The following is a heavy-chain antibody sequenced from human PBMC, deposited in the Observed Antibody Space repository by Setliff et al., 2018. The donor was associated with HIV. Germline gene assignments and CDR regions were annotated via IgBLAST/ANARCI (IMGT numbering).Heavy chain of an antibody. Sequence: LSLTCTVSGGSISSDTYHYSWIRQPAGKGLEWIGQTYSSGSTKCNPSLKSRVTISVDTSKNQFSLMLDSVTAADTAVYYCARNSQKGIQPLLLASWGPGTLVTVSS. J-gene: IGHJ4*02. CDR2: TYSSGST. CDR1: GGSISSDTYH. V-gene: IGHV4-61*09. CDR3: ARNSQKGIQPLLLAS. D-gene: IGHD1-1*01.